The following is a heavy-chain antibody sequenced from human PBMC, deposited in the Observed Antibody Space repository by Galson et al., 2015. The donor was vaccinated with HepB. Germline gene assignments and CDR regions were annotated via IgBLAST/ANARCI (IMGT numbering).Heavy chain of an antibody. Sequence: SLRLSCAASGFTFSSYAMHWVRQAPGKGLEWVAVISYDGSNKYYADSVKGRFTISRDNSKNTLYLQMNSLRAEDTAVYYCARGRGYNWNDQGDYFDYWGQGTLVTVSS. CDR3: ARGRGYNWNDQGDYFDY. CDR2: ISYDGSNK. CDR1: GFTFSSYA. J-gene: IGHJ4*02. V-gene: IGHV3-30*04. D-gene: IGHD1-20*01.